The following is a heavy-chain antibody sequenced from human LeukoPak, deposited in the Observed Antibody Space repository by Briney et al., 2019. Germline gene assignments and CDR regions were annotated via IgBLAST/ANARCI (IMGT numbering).Heavy chain of an antibody. CDR3: VNNWNCDY. J-gene: IGHJ4*02. CDR2: ITASGNRA. Sequence: AGGSLRLSCAASGFTFSNYAMTWVRQTPGKGLEWVSLITASGNRAYYIESVKGRFTISRDNSKNTLYLQMNSLRAEDTAIYYCVNNWNCDYWGQGTLVTVSS. V-gene: IGHV3-23*01. CDR1: GFTFSNYA. D-gene: IGHD1-1*01.